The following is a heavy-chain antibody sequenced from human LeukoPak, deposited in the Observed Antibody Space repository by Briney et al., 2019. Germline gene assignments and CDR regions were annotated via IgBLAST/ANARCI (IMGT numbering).Heavy chain of an antibody. Sequence: GGSLRLSCAASGFTFSSYGMHWVRQAPGKGLEWVAVISYDGSNKYYADSVKGRFTISRDNSKNTLYLQMNSLRAEDTAVYYCAKDLSYGDYGAFFDYWGQGTLVTVSS. CDR2: ISYDGSNK. D-gene: IGHD4-17*01. CDR3: AKDLSYGDYGAFFDY. V-gene: IGHV3-30*18. CDR1: GFTFSSYG. J-gene: IGHJ4*02.